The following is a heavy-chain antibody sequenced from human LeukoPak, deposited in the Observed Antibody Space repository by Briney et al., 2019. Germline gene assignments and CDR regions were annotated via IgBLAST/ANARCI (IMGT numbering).Heavy chain of an antibody. Sequence: ASVKVSCKASGYTFTSYYMHWVRQAPGQGLEWMGIINPSGGSTSYAQKFQGRVTMTRDTSTSTVYMELSSLRSEDTAVYYCARALIYYDSSGYPDNDALDIWGQGTMVTVSS. D-gene: IGHD3-22*01. CDR2: INPSGGST. CDR3: ARALIYYDSSGYPDNDALDI. CDR1: GYTFTSYY. V-gene: IGHV1-46*01. J-gene: IGHJ3*02.